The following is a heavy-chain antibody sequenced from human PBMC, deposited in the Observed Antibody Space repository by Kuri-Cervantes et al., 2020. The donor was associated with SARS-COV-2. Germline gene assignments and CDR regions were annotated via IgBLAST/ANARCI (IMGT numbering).Heavy chain of an antibody. J-gene: IGHJ3*02. CDR2: IYYSEST. D-gene: IGHD3-22*01. V-gene: IGHV4-31*11. CDR3: ARADMIVVVIGAFDI. Sequence: LRLSCAVYGGSFSDYYWSWIRQHPGKGLEWIGYIYYSESTYYNPSLKSRVTISVDTSKNQFSLKLSSVTAADTAVYYCARADMIVVVIGAFDIWGQGTMVTVSS. CDR1: GGSFSDYY.